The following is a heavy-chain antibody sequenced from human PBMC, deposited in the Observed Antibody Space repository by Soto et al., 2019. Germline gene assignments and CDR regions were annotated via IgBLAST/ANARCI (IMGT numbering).Heavy chain of an antibody. V-gene: IGHV4-39*02. Sequence: QLQLQESGPGLVKPSETLSLTCTVSGGSISSSIYYWGWIRQPPGRGLEWIGIIDYSGTTYYNPSLTSRLTRSVDTSNNHFSLKLSSVTAADPAVYYCARRTGRSTYYFDYWGQGALVTVS. CDR3: ARRTGRSTYYFDY. J-gene: IGHJ4*02. D-gene: IGHD1-1*01. CDR1: GGSISSSIYY. CDR2: IDYSGTT.